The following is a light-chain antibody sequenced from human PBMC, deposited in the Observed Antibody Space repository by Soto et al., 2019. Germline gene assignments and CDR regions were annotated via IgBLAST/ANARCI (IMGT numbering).Light chain of an antibody. CDR2: KTL. CDR1: QSLTMR. Sequence: DMHMTQSPSTLSASLGDRVTITCRASQSLTMRLAWYQQKPVKAPNLLIYKTLSLESGVTLRLNGTGSGTEFTLTVSRLQPNDSAAYYGQHWNDYSWTFGQGTKVEGK. CDR3: QHWNDYSWT. V-gene: IGKV1-5*03. J-gene: IGKJ1*01.